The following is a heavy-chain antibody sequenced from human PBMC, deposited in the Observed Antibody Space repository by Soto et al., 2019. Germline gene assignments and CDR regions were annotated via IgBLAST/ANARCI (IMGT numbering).Heavy chain of an antibody. J-gene: IGHJ6*02. Sequence: RGESLNISCKGSGYSFTSYWVGWVRQMPGKGLECMGIIYPGDSDTRYSPSFQGQVTISADKSISTAYLQWSSLKASDTAMYYCAGGGVRGVITRTRDYYGMDVWGQGTTVXVSS. V-gene: IGHV5-51*01. CDR1: GYSFTSYW. CDR2: IYPGDSDT. D-gene: IGHD3-10*01. CDR3: AGGGVRGVITRTRDYYGMDV.